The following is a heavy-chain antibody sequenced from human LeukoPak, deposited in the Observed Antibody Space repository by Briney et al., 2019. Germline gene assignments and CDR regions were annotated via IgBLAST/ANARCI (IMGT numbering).Heavy chain of an antibody. D-gene: IGHD3-10*01. CDR2: VSGSGGST. Sequence: GGSLRLSCAASGFTFSSYAMSWVRQAPGKGLEWVSAVSGSGGSTYYADSVKGRFTISRDNSKNTLYLQMNSLRAEDTAVYYCAKERSEIWSGGSYYFDYWGQGTLVTVSS. V-gene: IGHV3-23*01. CDR1: GFTFSSYA. CDR3: AKERSEIWSGGSYYFDY. J-gene: IGHJ4*02.